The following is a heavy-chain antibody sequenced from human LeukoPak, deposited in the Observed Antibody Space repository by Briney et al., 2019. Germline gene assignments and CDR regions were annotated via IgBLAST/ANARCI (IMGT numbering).Heavy chain of an antibody. Sequence: ASVKVSCKASGYTFTSYDINWVRQATGQGLEWMGWMNPNSGNTGYAQKFQGRVTMTRNTSISTAYMELSSLRSEDTAVYYCARKRGIVVVPGNWFDPWGQGTLVTVSS. CDR3: ARKRGIVVVPGNWFDP. CDR2: MNPNSGNT. D-gene: IGHD2-2*01. V-gene: IGHV1-8*01. J-gene: IGHJ5*02. CDR1: GYTFTSYD.